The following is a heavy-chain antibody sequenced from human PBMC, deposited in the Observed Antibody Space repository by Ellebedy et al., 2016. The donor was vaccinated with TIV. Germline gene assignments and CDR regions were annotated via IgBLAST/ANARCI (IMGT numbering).Heavy chain of an antibody. CDR2: IDPSDSYT. J-gene: IGHJ4*02. CDR1: RYSFTSYW. CDR3: ARHFFDYNEGDY. Sequence: KVSXKGSRYSFTSYWIGWVRQMPGKGLEWMGRIDPSDSYTNYSPSFQGHVTISADKSISTAYLQWSSLKASDTAMYYCARHFFDYNEGDYWGQGTLVTVSS. D-gene: IGHD4-11*01. V-gene: IGHV5-10-1*01.